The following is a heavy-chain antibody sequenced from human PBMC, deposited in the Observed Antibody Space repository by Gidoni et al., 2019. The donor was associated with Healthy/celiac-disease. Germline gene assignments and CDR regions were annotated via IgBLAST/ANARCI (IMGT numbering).Heavy chain of an antibody. CDR3: ARVGVAAAGEDY. CDR1: GDTFSNYA. Sequence: QVQLVQSGAEVKKPGSSVMVSCKASGDTFSNYAISWVRQAPGQGLEWMGGSIPIFGTANYAQKFQGRVTITADESTSTAYMELSSLRSDDTAVYYCARVGVAAAGEDYWGQGTLVTVSS. V-gene: IGHV1-69*01. CDR2: SIPIFGTA. J-gene: IGHJ4*02. D-gene: IGHD6-13*01.